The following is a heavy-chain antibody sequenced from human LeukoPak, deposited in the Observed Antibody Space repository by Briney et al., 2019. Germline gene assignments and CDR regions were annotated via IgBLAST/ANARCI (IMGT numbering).Heavy chain of an antibody. CDR2: ISSSGNT. D-gene: IGHD3-3*01. V-gene: IGHV4-39*02. Sequence: SETLSLTCIVSGGSTSGGNYYWGWIRQPPGKGLEWIGGISSSGNTYYNPSLKSRITISIDTSKNHFSLKLSSVTAADTAVYYCARLGAGPTYYDFWSGYSSFYFDPWGQGTLVTVSS. CDR1: GGSTSGGNYY. J-gene: IGHJ4*02. CDR3: ARLGAGPTYYDFWSGYSSFYFDP.